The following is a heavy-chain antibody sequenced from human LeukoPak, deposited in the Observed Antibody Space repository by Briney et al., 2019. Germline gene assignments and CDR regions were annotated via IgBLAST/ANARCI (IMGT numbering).Heavy chain of an antibody. CDR3: AREGVTRYYYDSSGYFPDY. CDR1: GYTFTSYG. Sequence: ASVKVSCKASGYTFTSYGISWVRQAPGQGLEWMGWISAYNGNTNYAQKLQGRVTMTTDTSTSTAYMELRSLRSDDTAVYYCAREGVTRYYYDSSGYFPDYWGQGTLVTVSS. V-gene: IGHV1-18*01. D-gene: IGHD3-22*01. J-gene: IGHJ4*02. CDR2: ISAYNGNT.